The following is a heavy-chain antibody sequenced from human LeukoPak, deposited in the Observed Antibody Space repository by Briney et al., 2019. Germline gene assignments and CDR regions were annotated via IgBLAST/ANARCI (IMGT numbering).Heavy chain of an antibody. D-gene: IGHD1-26*01. V-gene: IGHV5-51*01. CDR3: ASFSGPLLADNRFDP. CDR2: IYPDDSTT. J-gene: IGHJ5*02. CDR1: GYAFYGYW. Sequence: GESLKISCRGYGYAFYGYWIGWVRQMPGKSLEWMGIIYPDDSTTECSPSFQGQVTMSVDKSMSIAYLQWSSLKASDTAMYYCASFSGPLLADNRFDPWGQGTLVTVSS.